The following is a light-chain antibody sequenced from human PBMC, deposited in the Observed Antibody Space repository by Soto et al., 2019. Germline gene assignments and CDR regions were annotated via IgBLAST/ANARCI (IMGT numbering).Light chain of an antibody. Sequence: EILLTQYPGTLSLSPGERATLSCGASQSVGSNYLAWYQQKPGQAPRLLMYDASGRASGIPDRLSGSGSGTDFTLTISRLEPEDSAVYYCQVYDRPPLFGGGTKVDIK. J-gene: IGKJ4*01. CDR2: DAS. CDR3: QVYDRPPL. CDR1: QSVGSNY. V-gene: IGKV3-20*01.